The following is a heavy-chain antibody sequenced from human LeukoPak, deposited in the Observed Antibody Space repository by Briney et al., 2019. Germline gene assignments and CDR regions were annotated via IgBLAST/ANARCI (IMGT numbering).Heavy chain of an antibody. CDR3: AKDRPATLWFGEFLPNYGMDA. V-gene: IGHV3-23*01. Sequence: GGSLRLSCAASGFTFSSYAMSWVRQAPGKGLEWVSAISGSGGSTYYADSVKGRFTISRDNSKNTLYLQMNSLRAEDTAVYYCAKDRPATLWFGEFLPNYGMDAWGQGTTVTVSS. D-gene: IGHD3-10*01. CDR1: GFTFSSYA. CDR2: ISGSGGST. J-gene: IGHJ6*02.